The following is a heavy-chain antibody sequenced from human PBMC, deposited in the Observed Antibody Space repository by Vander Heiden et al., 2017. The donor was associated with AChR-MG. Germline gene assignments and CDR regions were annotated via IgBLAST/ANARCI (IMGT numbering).Heavy chain of an antibody. J-gene: IGHJ4*02. CDR1: GFTLSSNY. CDR3: ARDLGRSGERGG. D-gene: IGHD6-19*01. Sequence: EVQLAESGGGLIQPGGSLRPSCAASGFTLSSNYMSWVRQAPGKGLEWVSVIYSGGNTYYGESVKGRFTISRDNSKNTVYLQMNSRRAEDTAVYYCARDLGRSGERGGWGQGTLVTVSS. CDR2: IYSGGNT. V-gene: IGHV3-53*01.